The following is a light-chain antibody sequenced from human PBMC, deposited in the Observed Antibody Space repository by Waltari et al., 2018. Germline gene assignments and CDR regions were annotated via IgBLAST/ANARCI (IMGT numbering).Light chain of an antibody. Sequence: DIQMTQSPSTLSASVGDRVTIPCRASQSISSWLAWYQQKPGKAPKVLIHKASSLASGVPSRFSGSGSGTEFTLTISSLQPDDVATYYCQQYSSYSALTFGGGTKVEIK. V-gene: IGKV1-5*03. CDR2: KAS. CDR3: QQYSSYSALT. J-gene: IGKJ4*01. CDR1: QSISSW.